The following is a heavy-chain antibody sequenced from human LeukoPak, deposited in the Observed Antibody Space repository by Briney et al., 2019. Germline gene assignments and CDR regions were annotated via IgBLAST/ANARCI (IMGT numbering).Heavy chain of an antibody. D-gene: IGHD3-16*01. V-gene: IGHV3-9*01. CDR1: GCTFWDYA. CDR3: AKDLARPTSPRVYALDS. CDR2: INWRSDFI. J-gene: IGHJ3*01. Sequence: GGSLRLSCADSGCTFWDYAIHWVRHAPGKGLEWVCGINWRSDFIAYADSVRDRTIISRDNARNSVYLQMSSLGPEDTAFYYCAKDLARPTSPRVYALDSWGQGTVVTVSS.